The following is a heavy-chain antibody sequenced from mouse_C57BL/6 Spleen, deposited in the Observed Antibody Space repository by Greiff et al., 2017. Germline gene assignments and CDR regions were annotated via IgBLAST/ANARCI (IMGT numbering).Heavy chain of an antibody. CDR3: ARRLYYYGSSYDAMDY. J-gene: IGHJ4*01. D-gene: IGHD1-1*01. CDR2: ISSGGSYT. Sequence: EVKVVESGGDLVKPGGSLKLSCAASGFTFSSYGMSWVRQTPDKRLEWVATISSGGSYTYYPDSVKGRFTISRDNAKNTLYLQMSSLKSEDTAMYYCARRLYYYGSSYDAMDYWGQGTSVTVSS. V-gene: IGHV5-6*02. CDR1: GFTFSSYG.